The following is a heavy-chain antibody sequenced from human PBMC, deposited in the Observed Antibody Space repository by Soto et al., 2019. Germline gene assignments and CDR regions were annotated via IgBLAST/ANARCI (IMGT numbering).Heavy chain of an antibody. D-gene: IGHD2-2*01. CDR1: GFSFGSYI. CDR3: ARSITSGDV. J-gene: IGHJ6*02. V-gene: IGHV3-21*01. CDR2: ITTSGGSR. Sequence: GGSLRLSCAASGFSFGSYIMNWVRQAPDKGLEWVSSITTSGGSRYYADSVRGRFTISRDNAKNSLYLEMNSLRADDTAVYYCARSITSGDVWGQGTPVTVYS.